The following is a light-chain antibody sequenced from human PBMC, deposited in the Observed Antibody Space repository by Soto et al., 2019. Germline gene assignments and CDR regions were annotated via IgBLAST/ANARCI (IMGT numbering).Light chain of an antibody. CDR1: QSVFYTSVNKDY. CDR3: QQYFATPRT. V-gene: IGKV4-1*01. CDR2: WAS. J-gene: IGKJ1*01. Sequence: DIVMTQSPDSLAVSLGERATINCKASQSVFYTSVNKDYLAWYQHKEGQPPKLLIYWASTRESGVPDRFSGSGSGTDFTLTIRNLQAEDVAVYFCQQYFATPRTFGQGTKVPLK.